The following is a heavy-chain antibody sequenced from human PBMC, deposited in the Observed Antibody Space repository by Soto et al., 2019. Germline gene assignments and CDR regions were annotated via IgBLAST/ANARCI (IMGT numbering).Heavy chain of an antibody. D-gene: IGHD3-22*01. CDR1: GGTFSSYA. CDR2: IIPIFGTA. V-gene: IGHV1-69*13. J-gene: IGHJ4*02. CDR3: ARAPEYYYASSGYSLRFFDY. Sequence: SVKVSCKASGGTFSSYAISWVRQAPGQGLEWMGGIIPIFGTANHAQKFQGRVTITADESTSTAYMELSSLRSEDTAVYYCARAPEYYYASSGYSLRFFDYWGQGTLVTVSS.